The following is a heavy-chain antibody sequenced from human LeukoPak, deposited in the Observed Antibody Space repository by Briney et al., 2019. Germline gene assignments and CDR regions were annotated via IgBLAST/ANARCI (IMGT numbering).Heavy chain of an antibody. V-gene: IGHV1-2*02. Sequence: ASVKVSCKASGYTLTDHHIHWVRQAPGQRLEWMGWIKSNSGGIKYAQEFQGRVTMIRDASSSTAYMELSSLRSDDTATYYCARDPVDGYGHLDYWGQGILVTVSS. D-gene: IGHD5-24*01. J-gene: IGHJ4*02. CDR3: ARDPVDGYGHLDY. CDR1: GYTLTDHH. CDR2: IKSNSGGI.